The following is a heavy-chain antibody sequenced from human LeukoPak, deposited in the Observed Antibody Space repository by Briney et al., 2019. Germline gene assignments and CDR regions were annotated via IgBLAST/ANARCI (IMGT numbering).Heavy chain of an antibody. V-gene: IGHV4-59*01. CDR3: ARGYCSSSSCYFDY. J-gene: IGHJ4*02. Sequence: PSETLSLTCTVSGGSISSYYWTWIRQPPGKRLEWTGYIYYSGSTNYNPSLKGRVTISLDTSKNQFSLKLTSVTAADTAVYCCARGYCSSSSCYFDYWGQGTLVTVSS. CDR1: GGSISSYY. D-gene: IGHD2-15*01. CDR2: IYYSGST.